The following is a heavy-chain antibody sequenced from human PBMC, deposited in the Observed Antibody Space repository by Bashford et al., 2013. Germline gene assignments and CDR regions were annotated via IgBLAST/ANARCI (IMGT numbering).Heavy chain of an antibody. D-gene: IGHD1-26*01. Sequence: WVRQAPGQGLEWMGWINPNGGATGGATESAQKFQGRVTMTTDTSVSTAYMELSSLRSDDTAVYYCARVGYNETYYGAYRGLHELDLWGQGTLVTVSS. CDR3: ARVGYNETYYGAYRGLHELDL. CDR2: INPNGGATGGAT. J-gene: IGHJ5*02. V-gene: IGHV1-2*02.